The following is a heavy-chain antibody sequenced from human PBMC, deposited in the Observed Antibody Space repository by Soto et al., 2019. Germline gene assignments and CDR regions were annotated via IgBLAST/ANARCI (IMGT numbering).Heavy chain of an antibody. D-gene: IGHD5-12*01. CDR2: IYYSGST. V-gene: IGHV4-59*01. Sequence: QVQLQESGPGLVKPSETLSLTCTVSGGSISSYYWSWIRQPPGKGLEWIGYIYYSGSTNYNPSLKSRVTISVDTSKNQFSLKLSSVTAADTAVYYCARSGWLQFGYFDLWGRGTLVTVSS. CDR3: ARSGWLQFGYFDL. CDR1: GGSISSYY. J-gene: IGHJ2*01.